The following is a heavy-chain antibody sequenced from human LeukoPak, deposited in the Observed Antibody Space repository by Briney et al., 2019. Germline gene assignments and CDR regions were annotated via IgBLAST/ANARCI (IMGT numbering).Heavy chain of an antibody. Sequence: TSETLSLTCAVYGGSFSGYYRSWIRQPPGKGLEWIGEINHSGSTNYNPSLKSRVTISVDTSKNQFSLKLSSVTAADTAVYYCARLCSSTSCYDDYWGQGTLVTVSS. J-gene: IGHJ4*02. CDR2: INHSGST. CDR3: ARLCSSTSCYDDY. D-gene: IGHD2-2*01. CDR1: GGSFSGYY. V-gene: IGHV4-34*01.